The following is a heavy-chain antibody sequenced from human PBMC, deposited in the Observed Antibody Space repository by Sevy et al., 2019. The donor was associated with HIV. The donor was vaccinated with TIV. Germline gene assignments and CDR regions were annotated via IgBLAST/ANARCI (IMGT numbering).Heavy chain of an antibody. D-gene: IGHD2-2*01. CDR3: ARQRWHIVVVPAAMIGWFDP. Sequence: SETLSLTCTVSGGSISSSSYYWGWIRQPPGKGLEWIGSIYYSGSTYYNPSLKSRVTISVDTSKNQFSLKLSSVTAADTAVYYCARQRWHIVVVPAAMIGWFDPWGQGTLVTVSS. V-gene: IGHV4-39*01. J-gene: IGHJ5*02. CDR2: IYYSGST. CDR1: GGSISSSSYY.